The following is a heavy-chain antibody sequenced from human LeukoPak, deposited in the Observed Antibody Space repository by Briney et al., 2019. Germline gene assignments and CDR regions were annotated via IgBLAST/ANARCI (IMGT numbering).Heavy chain of an antibody. D-gene: IGHD3-10*01. Sequence: GGSLRLSCAASGFTFSSYGMHWVRQAPGKGLEWVAVIWYDGSNKYYADSVKGRFTISRDNSKNTLYLQMNSLRAKDTAVYYCCRTNGSGSYWFVDYWGQGTLVTVSS. V-gene: IGHV3-33*01. CDR3: CRTNGSGSYWFVDY. CDR2: IWYDGSNK. J-gene: IGHJ4*02. CDR1: GFTFSSYG.